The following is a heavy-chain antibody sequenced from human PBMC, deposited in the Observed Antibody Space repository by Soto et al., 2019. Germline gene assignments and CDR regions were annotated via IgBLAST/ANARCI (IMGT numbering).Heavy chain of an antibody. D-gene: IGHD6-13*01. CDR1: GFTFSDYY. Sequence: GGSLRLSCAASGFTFSDYYMSWIRQAPGKGLEWVSYISSSSSYTNYADSVKGRFTISRDNAKNSLYLQMNSLRAEDTAVYYCARRALDDGEQPIDYWGQGTLVTVSS. CDR3: ARRALDDGEQPIDY. CDR2: ISSSSSYT. V-gene: IGHV3-11*06. J-gene: IGHJ4*02.